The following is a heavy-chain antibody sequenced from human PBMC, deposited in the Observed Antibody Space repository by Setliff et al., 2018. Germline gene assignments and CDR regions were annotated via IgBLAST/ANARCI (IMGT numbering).Heavy chain of an antibody. CDR2: ISHSGST. J-gene: IGHJ3*02. CDR3: ARGRMRGSCSGPSCTYDPFDI. Sequence: SETLSLTCAVYGGSFNVYFWSWIRQPPGKGLEWIGEISHSGSTNYKPSPKSRVTMSVDKSKNQFSLILRSVTAADTAVYYCARGRMRGSCSGPSCTYDPFDIWGQGTPVTVSS. V-gene: IGHV4-34*01. D-gene: IGHD2-2*01. CDR1: GGSFNVYF.